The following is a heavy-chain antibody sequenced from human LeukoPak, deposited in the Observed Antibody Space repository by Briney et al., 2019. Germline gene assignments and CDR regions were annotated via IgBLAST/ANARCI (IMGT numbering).Heavy chain of an antibody. Sequence: PGGSLRLSCAASGFTFSSYAMSWVRQAPGKGLVWVSHIKGDGSSTNYADSVKGRLTISRDNAKNTLYLQMNSLRTEDTAVYYCVREGATNWGQGTLVTVSS. J-gene: IGHJ4*02. D-gene: IGHD4/OR15-4a*01. V-gene: IGHV3-74*01. CDR1: GFTFSSYA. CDR2: IKGDGSST. CDR3: VREGATN.